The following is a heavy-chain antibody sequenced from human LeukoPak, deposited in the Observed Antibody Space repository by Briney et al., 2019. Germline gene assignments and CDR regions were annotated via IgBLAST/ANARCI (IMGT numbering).Heavy chain of an antibody. D-gene: IGHD3-10*01. Sequence: SETLSLTCAVSGGSISSGGYSWSWIRQPPGKGLEWIGCIYHSGSTYYNPSLKSRVTISVDRSKNQFSLKLSSVTAADTAVYYCARSYYFDYWGQGTLVTVSS. V-gene: IGHV4-30-2*01. CDR1: GGSISSGGYS. J-gene: IGHJ4*02. CDR3: ARSYYFDY. CDR2: IYHSGST.